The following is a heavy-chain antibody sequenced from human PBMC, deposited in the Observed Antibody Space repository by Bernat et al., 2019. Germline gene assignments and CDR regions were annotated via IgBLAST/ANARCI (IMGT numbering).Heavy chain of an antibody. Sequence: EVRLVESGGGLVQPGGSLRLSCAASGFTFSSCWMSWVRQAPGKGLEWVANIKQDGSEKYYVDSVKGRFTVSRDNPKNSLYLQMNSLRAEDTALYFCASRFDRMNYFDYWGQGTLVTVSS. CDR3: ASRFDRMNYFDY. D-gene: IGHD3-10*01. V-gene: IGHV3-7*01. CDR2: IKQDGSEK. J-gene: IGHJ4*02. CDR1: GFTFSSCW.